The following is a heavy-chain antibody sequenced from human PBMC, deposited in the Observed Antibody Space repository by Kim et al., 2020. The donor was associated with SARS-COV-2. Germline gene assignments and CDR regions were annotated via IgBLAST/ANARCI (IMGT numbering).Heavy chain of an antibody. V-gene: IGHV3-43*02. CDR2: ISGDGSAA. J-gene: IGHJ4*02. CDR3: AKADWRGDCYIVDS. CDR1: GFSFYYYD. Sequence: GGSLRLSCAASGFSFYYYDMHWVRQAPGKGLEWVSLISGDGSAADYAEFVRGRFTISRDNKDNSLYLEMSSLRVDDTAFYYCAKADWRGDCYIVDSWGQGALVTVPS. D-gene: IGHD2-21*02.